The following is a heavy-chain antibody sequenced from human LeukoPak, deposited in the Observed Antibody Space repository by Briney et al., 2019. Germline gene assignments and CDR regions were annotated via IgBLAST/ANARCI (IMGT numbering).Heavy chain of an antibody. D-gene: IGHD2-15*01. CDR3: VKVAATFYFDY. CDR1: GFTFNNYN. J-gene: IGHJ4*02. Sequence: GGSLRLSCSASGFTFNNYNMHWVRQAPGKGPEYVSTISTDGGSTNYADSVKDRFTISRDNSKNTLYLQMSSLRAEDAAVYYCVKVAATFYFDYWGQGTLVTVSS. V-gene: IGHV3-64D*09. CDR2: ISTDGGST.